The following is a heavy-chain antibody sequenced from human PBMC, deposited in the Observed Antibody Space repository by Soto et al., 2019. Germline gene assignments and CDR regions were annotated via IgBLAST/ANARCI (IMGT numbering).Heavy chain of an antibody. CDR1: RSSISNLY. CDR3: ARAPMVLSRSYFDC. D-gene: IGHD2-8*01. V-gene: IGHV4-59*11. Sequence: XETLSLPCTVARSSISNLYWSWIRQPPGKGLEWIGYISYSGNTNYNPSLKSRVSISVDTSKNRLSLNLISVTAADTAVYYCARAPMVLSRSYFDCWGQGTPVTVSS. J-gene: IGHJ4*02. CDR2: ISYSGNT.